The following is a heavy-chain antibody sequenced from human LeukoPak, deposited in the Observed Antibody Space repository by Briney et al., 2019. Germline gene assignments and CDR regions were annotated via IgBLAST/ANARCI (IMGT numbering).Heavy chain of an antibody. CDR2: IYTSGRT. J-gene: IGHJ3*02. Sequence: PSETLSLTCIVSGGSISSYYWSWIRQPAGKGLEWIGRIYTSGRTNYNPSLKSRVTMSVDTSKNQFSLKLSSVTAADTAVYHCARWRYDGFDIWGQGTMVTVSS. CDR3: ARWRYDGFDI. V-gene: IGHV4-4*07. CDR1: GGSISSYY.